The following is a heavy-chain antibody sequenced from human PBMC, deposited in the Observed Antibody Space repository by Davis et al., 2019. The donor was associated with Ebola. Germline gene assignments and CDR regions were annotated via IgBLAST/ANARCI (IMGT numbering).Heavy chain of an antibody. D-gene: IGHD6-19*01. CDR2: ISSSGSTI. CDR3: ASWLISGSGWSAYYYYGMDV. CDR1: GFTFSSYE. Sequence: GESLKISCAASGFTFSSYEMNWVRQAPGKGLEWVSYISSSGSTIYYADSVKGRFTISRDNAKNSLYLQMNSLRAEDTAVYYCASWLISGSGWSAYYYYGMDVWGQGTTVTVSS. V-gene: IGHV3-48*03. J-gene: IGHJ6*02.